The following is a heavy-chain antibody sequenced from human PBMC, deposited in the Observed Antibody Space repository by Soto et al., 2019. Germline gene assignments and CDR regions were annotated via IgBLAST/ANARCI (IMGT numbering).Heavy chain of an antibody. Sequence: GGSLRLSCAASGFTFSSYAMSWVRQAPGKGLEWVSAIRGSGGSTDYADSVKGRFTISRDNSENTLYLQMNSLRAEDTAVYYCATDSSSWFFDYWGQGTLVTVSS. CDR3: ATDSSSWFFDY. V-gene: IGHV3-23*01. CDR2: IRGSGGST. J-gene: IGHJ4*02. D-gene: IGHD6-13*01. CDR1: GFTFSSYA.